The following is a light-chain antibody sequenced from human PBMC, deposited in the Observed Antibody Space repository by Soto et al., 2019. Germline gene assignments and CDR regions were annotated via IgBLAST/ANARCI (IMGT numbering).Light chain of an antibody. CDR1: HTVGSL. CDR2: FAS. Sequence: EIVLTQAPATLSLSPGERATLSCRASHTVGSLLAWYQQKPGQAPRLLIYFASTRATGIPDRFSGSGSGTDFTLTIDSLEPEDFALFYCQQRSSWPWTFGQGTKV. CDR3: QQRSSWPWT. V-gene: IGKV3-11*01. J-gene: IGKJ1*01.